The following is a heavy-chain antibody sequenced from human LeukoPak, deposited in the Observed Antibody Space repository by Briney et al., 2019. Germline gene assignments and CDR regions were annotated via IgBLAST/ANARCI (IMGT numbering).Heavy chain of an antibody. D-gene: IGHD6-13*01. CDR2: INPSGGST. CDR3: ARLYSSSTSSQLNFDY. Sequence: ASVKVSCKASGYTFTSYYMRWVRQAPGQGLEWMGIINPSGGSTSYAQKFQGRVTMTRDTSTSTVYMELSSLRSEDTAVYYCARLYSSSTSSQLNFDYWGQGTLVTVSS. J-gene: IGHJ4*02. V-gene: IGHV1-46*01. CDR1: GYTFTSYY.